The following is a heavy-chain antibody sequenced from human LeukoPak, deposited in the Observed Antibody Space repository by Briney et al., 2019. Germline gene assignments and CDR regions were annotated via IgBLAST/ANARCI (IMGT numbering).Heavy chain of an antibody. V-gene: IGHV3-33*06. CDR3: AKDRGYDFWSGYLDY. CDR1: GFTFRSYG. D-gene: IGHD3-3*01. J-gene: IGHJ4*02. CDR2: IWYDGSNK. Sequence: GGSLRLSCAASGFTFRSYGMHWVRQAPGKGLEWVAVIWYDGSNKYYADSVKGRFTISRDNSKNTLYLQMNSLRAEDTAVYYCAKDRGYDFWSGYLDYWGQGTLVTVSS.